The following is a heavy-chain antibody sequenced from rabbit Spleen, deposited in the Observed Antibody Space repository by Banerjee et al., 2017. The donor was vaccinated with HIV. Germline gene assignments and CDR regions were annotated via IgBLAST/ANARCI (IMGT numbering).Heavy chain of an antibody. CDR2: IYNDDGST. V-gene: IGHV1S40*01. D-gene: IGHD1-1*01. CDR1: GFTLSGYY. Sequence: QSLEESGGDLVKPGASLTLTCTASGFTLSGYYMCWVRQAPGKGLEWIACIYNDDGSTYYASWAKGRFTISKTSSTTVTLRMTSLTAADRAAYFCARDLVGVIGWNFYLWGQGTLVTVS. J-gene: IGHJ4*01. CDR3: ARDLVGVIGWNFYL.